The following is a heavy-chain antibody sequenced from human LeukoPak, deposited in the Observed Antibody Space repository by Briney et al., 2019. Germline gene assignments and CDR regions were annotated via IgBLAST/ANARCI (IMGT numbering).Heavy chain of an antibody. CDR2: IYYSGST. Sequence: SETLSLTCTVCGGSISSYYWSWIRQPPGKGVEWIGYIYYSGSTNYNPSLKSRVTISVDTSKNQFSLKLSSVTAADTAVYYCARDTFGSGYFSYYYGMDVWGQGTTVTVSS. V-gene: IGHV4-59*01. CDR1: GGSISSYY. D-gene: IGHD3-3*01. CDR3: ARDTFGSGYFSYYYGMDV. J-gene: IGHJ6*02.